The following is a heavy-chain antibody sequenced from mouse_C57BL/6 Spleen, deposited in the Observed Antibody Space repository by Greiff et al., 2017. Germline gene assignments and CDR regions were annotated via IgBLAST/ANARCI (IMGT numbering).Heavy chain of an antibody. CDR1: GYTFTDYN. CDR3: ARSYYSNFDV. J-gene: IGHJ1*03. V-gene: IGHV1-18*01. Sequence: EVQLQQSGPELVKPGASVKIPCKASGYTFTDYNMDWVKQSHGKSLEWIGDISPNNGGTIYNQKFKGKATLTVDKSSSTAYMELRSLTSEDTAVYYCARSYYSNFDVWGTGTTVTVSS. CDR2: ISPNNGGT. D-gene: IGHD2-5*01.